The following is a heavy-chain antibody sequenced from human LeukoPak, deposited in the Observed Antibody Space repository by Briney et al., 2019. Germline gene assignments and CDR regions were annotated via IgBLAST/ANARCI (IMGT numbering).Heavy chain of an antibody. CDR1: GVSISSGGYY. CDR3: ARVRKLPLEWDLIDF. CDR2: IYHSGNT. V-gene: IGHV4-31*03. J-gene: IGHJ4*02. D-gene: IGHD1-1*01. Sequence: SETLSLTCTVSGVSISSGGYYWTWIRQRPGEALEWIGYIYHSGNTYYNPSLMSRIVLSVDTFKSQFSLKVTSVTAADTALYYCARVRKLPLEWDLIDFWGQGTLVTVSS.